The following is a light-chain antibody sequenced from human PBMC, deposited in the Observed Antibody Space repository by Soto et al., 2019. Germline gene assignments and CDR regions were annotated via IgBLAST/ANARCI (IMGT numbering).Light chain of an antibody. CDR1: QHIGNY. J-gene: IGKJ2*01. Sequence: EILLTQSPATLSLSPGERATLSCRASQHIGNYLYWYQQKPGQAPRLLISDSSNRATGIPPRFSGSGSGTDFTLTISTLEPEDIAVYYCQQRTSRPPFTFGQGTKLEI. CDR3: QQRTSRPPFT. V-gene: IGKV3-11*01. CDR2: DSS.